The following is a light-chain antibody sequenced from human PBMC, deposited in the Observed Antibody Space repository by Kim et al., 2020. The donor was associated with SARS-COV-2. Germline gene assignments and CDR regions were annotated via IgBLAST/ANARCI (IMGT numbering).Light chain of an antibody. J-gene: IGKJ3*01. V-gene: IGKV1-5*01. CDR1: QSISAW. Sequence: DIQMTQSPFTLSASIGDRVTITCRASQSISAWLAWYQQKPGKAPKLLIYDASSLQSGVPSRFSGSGSGTEFTLTISSLQPDDFATYFCQQYSDFVTFGTGTKVDIK. CDR3: QQYSDFVT. CDR2: DAS.